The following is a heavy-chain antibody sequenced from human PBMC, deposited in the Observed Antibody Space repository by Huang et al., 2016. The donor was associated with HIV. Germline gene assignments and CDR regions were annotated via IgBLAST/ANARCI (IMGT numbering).Heavy chain of an antibody. Sequence: EVQLLESGGGLVQPGGSLRLSCAASGFTFSNYAMSWARQAPGKGVECVAAMSSSGGSTYYPDSVKGRFTISRDNSKNTLYLQMNSLRAEDTAVYYCAKDSKIYPRSLDYWGQGTLVSVSS. J-gene: IGHJ4*02. V-gene: IGHV3-23*01. CDR1: GFTFSNYA. CDR3: AKDSKIYPRSLDY. CDR2: MSSSGGST.